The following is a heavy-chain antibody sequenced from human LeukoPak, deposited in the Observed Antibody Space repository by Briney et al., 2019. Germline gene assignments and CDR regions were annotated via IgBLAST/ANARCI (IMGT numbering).Heavy chain of an antibody. CDR1: GGSFSGYY. CDR2: IYYSGST. Sequence: PSETLSLTCAVYGGSFSGYYWSWIRQPPGKGLEWIGYIYYSGSTNYNPSLKSRVTISVDTSKNQFSLKLSSVTAADTAVYYCARATYNWNEYYYYYMDVWGKGTTVTVSS. V-gene: IGHV4-59*01. CDR3: ARATYNWNEYYYYYMDV. J-gene: IGHJ6*03. D-gene: IGHD1-20*01.